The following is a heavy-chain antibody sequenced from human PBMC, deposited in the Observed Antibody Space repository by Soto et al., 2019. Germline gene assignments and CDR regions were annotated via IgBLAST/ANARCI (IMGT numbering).Heavy chain of an antibody. V-gene: IGHV4-39*01. CDR2: IYYSGST. J-gene: IGHJ4*02. CDR1: GGSIGISSYY. Sequence: PSETRSLTCTFSGGSIGISSYYLVWIRQPPGKGLEWIGSIYYSGSTYYNPSLKSRVTISVDTSKNQFSLKLSSVTAADTAVYYCARHVRGYRFALDYCGQGTLVTVSS. D-gene: IGHD5-18*01. CDR3: ARHVRGYRFALDY.